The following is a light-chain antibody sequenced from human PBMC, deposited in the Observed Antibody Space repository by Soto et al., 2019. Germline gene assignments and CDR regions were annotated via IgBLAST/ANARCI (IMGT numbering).Light chain of an antibody. CDR2: EVS. CDR1: QSLIHSDGNTY. V-gene: IGKV2-30*02. J-gene: IGKJ1*01. CDR3: MKGTHWPWT. Sequence: DVVMTQSPLSLPVTLGQPASISCRSSQSLIHSDGNTYLNWFQQRPVQSPRRLIYEVSDRDSGVPDRFSGSGYGTDFTLKISRVEAEDDGVYYCMKGTHWPWTFGQGTEVEIK.